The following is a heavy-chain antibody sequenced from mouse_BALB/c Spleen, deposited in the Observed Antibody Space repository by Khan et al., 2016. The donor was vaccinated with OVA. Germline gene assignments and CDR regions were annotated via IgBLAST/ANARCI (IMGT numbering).Heavy chain of an antibody. CDR2: ISSGGDNI. CDR1: GFTFSTYG. Sequence: EVELVESGGDLVKPGGSLKLSCSASGFTFSTYGMSWVRQTPEKRLEWVASISSGGDNIFYPDSVKGRFTMSRDNVKNTLYLQMSSLGSEDTAMYYCARHNYGPFAYWGQGTLVTVSA. J-gene: IGHJ3*01. V-gene: IGHV5-6*01. D-gene: IGHD1-1*01. CDR3: ARHNYGPFAY.